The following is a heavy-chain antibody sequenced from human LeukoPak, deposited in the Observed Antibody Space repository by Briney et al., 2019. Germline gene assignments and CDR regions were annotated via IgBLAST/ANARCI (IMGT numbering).Heavy chain of an antibody. CDR2: IKSKTDGGTT. J-gene: IGHJ4*02. V-gene: IGHV3-15*01. CDR3: TTHSSSWTFDY. Sequence: GGSLRLSCAASGFTFSTAWMSWVRQAPGKGLEWVGRIKSKTDGGTTDYAAPVKGRFTISRDDSKNTLYLQMNSLKTEDTAVYYCTTHSSSWTFDYWGQGTLVTVSS. CDR1: GFTFSTAW. D-gene: IGHD6-13*01.